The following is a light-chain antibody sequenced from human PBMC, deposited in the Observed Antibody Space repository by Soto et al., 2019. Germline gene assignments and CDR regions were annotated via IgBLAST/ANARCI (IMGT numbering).Light chain of an antibody. V-gene: IGKV3-11*01. Sequence: EIVLTQSPATLSLSPGERTTLSCRASQSVSSFLAWYQQKPGQAPRLLIYDASNMATGIPARFSGRGSGTDFTLTISSLEPEDFAVYDCQQRSNWPLTFGGGTKVEIK. CDR1: QSVSSF. J-gene: IGKJ4*01. CDR3: QQRSNWPLT. CDR2: DAS.